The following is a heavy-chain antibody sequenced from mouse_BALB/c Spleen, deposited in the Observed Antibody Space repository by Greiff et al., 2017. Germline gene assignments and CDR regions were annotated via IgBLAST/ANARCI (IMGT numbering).Heavy chain of an antibody. CDR1: GFTFSSYA. CDR2: ISSGGST. CDR3: ARAMGMMMDY. J-gene: IGHJ4*01. V-gene: IGHV5-6-5*01. D-gene: IGHD2-3*01. Sequence: DVMLVESGGGLVKPGGSLKLSCAASGFTFSSYAMSWVRQTPEKRLEWVASISSGGSTYYPDSVKGRFTISRDNARNILYLQMSSLRSEDTAMYYCARAMGMMMDYWGQGTSVTVSS.